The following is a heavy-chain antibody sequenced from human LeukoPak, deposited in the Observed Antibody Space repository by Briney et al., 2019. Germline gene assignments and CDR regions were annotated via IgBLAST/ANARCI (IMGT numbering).Heavy chain of an antibody. CDR1: GGTFSNYA. CDR3: ARSVSSSGYEYFHH. Sequence: SVQVSCKASGGTFSNYAISWVRQPPGQGLEWMGAIIPIFGTANYAQKSQDRVTITADDSTSTAYMELSSLRSEDTAVYYCARSVSSSGYEYFHHWVQGTLVTVSS. D-gene: IGHD6-19*01. V-gene: IGHV1-69*13. J-gene: IGHJ1*01. CDR2: IIPIFGTA.